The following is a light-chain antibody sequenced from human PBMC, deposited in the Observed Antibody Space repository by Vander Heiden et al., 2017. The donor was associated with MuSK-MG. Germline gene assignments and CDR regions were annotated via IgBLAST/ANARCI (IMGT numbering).Light chain of an antibody. CDR3: QQSMTFPWT. J-gene: IGKJ1*01. CDR1: QNIADS. CDR2: YGS. V-gene: IGKV6-21*01. Sequence: EVVLTQSPDFQSVTPKEKVTITCRASQNIADSLHWYQQKPNQSPKLLVMYGSQSFSGVPSRFSGSGSGTEFTLTINGLEAEDAATYFCQQSMTFPWTFGRGTKVEIK.